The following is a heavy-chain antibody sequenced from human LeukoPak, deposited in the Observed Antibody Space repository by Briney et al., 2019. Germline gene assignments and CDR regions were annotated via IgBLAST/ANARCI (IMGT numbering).Heavy chain of an antibody. CDR3: ARTTVTRNDDY. V-gene: IGHV3-48*01. CDR2: ISSSSTI. Sequence: GGSLRLSCAASGFTFSSYSMNWVRQAPGKGLEWVSYISSSSTIYYADSVKGRFTISRDNAKNSLYLQMNSLRAEDTAVYYCARTTVTRNDDYWGQGTLVTVSS. J-gene: IGHJ4*02. CDR1: GFTFSSYS. D-gene: IGHD4-17*01.